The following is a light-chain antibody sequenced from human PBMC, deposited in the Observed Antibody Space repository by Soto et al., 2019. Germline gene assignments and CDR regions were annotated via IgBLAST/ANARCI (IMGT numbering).Light chain of an antibody. CDR3: GAYIATSTRVG. V-gene: IGLV2-14*01. CDR2: EVS. J-gene: IGLJ2*01. Sequence: QSVLTQPASGSGSLGQSITISCTGTTSDVGTYQFVSWYQQYPGKAPKLMIYEVSNGPSEVSNRVSGAKSGNTASLTLSVLQAEDEDDYYCGAYIATSTRVGFGGGTKRTVL. CDR1: TSDVGTYQF.